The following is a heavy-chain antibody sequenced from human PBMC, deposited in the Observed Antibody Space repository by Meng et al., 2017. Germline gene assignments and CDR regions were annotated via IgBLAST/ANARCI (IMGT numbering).Heavy chain of an antibody. CDR1: GFSLSTGGVG. D-gene: IGHD7-27*01. J-gene: IGHJ4*02. CDR2: IYWDDDT. Sequence: QITLKEAGPTLVKPTQTRTLTCTFYGFSLSTGGVGVGWIRQPPGKALEWLALIYWDDDTRYSPSLKSRLSITKDTSKNRVFLTMTNMDPVDTATYYCAHRSSAWAFDSWGQGTLVTVSS. CDR3: AHRSSAWAFDS. V-gene: IGHV2-5*02.